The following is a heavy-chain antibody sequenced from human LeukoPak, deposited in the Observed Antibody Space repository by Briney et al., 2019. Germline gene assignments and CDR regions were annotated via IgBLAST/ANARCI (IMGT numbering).Heavy chain of an antibody. J-gene: IGHJ4*02. CDR3: ARGEHDCGGNSADFYFDY. Sequence: ASVKVSCKASGYTFTSYAMNWVRQAPGQGLEWMGWINTNTGNPTYAQGFTGRFVFSLDTSVSTAYLQISGLKAEDTAVYYCARGEHDCGGNSADFYFDYWGQGTLVTVSS. V-gene: IGHV7-4-1*02. D-gene: IGHD4-23*01. CDR2: INTNTGNP. CDR1: GYTFTSYA.